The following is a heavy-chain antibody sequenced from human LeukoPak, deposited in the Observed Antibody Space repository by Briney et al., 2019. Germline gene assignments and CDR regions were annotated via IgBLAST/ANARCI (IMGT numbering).Heavy chain of an antibody. V-gene: IGHV3-30*03. CDR2: ISYDGSNK. D-gene: IGHD7-27*01. CDR1: GFTFSSYG. J-gene: IGHJ4*02. Sequence: GGSLRLSCAASGFTFSSYGMHRVRQAPGKGLEWVAVISYDGSNKYYADSVKGRFTISRDNSKNTLYLQMNSLRAEDTAVYYCALGVVTDPSFDYWGQGTLVTVSS. CDR3: ALGVVTDPSFDY.